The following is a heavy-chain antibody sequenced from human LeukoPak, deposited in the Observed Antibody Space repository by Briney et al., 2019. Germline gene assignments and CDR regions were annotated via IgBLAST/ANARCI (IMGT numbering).Heavy chain of an antibody. D-gene: IGHD5-18*01. Sequence: SETLSLTCAVSGGSNSSSNWWSWVRQPPGKGLEWIGEIYHSGSTNYNPSLKSRVTISVDKSKNQFSLKLSSVTAADTAVYYCARSSSYGDTSLDYWGQGTLVTVSS. CDR1: GGSNSSSNW. V-gene: IGHV4-4*02. CDR3: ARSSSYGDTSLDY. CDR2: IYHSGST. J-gene: IGHJ4*02.